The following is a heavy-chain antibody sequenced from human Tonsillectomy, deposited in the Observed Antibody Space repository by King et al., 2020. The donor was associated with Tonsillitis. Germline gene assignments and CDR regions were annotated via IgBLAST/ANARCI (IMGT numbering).Heavy chain of an antibody. CDR2: INHSGSP. Sequence: VQLQQWGAGLLKPSETLSLTCAVYGGSFSSYYWSWIRQPPGKGREWIGEINHSGSPNSNPSLKSRVTTSVDTSKNQFSLKLTSVTAADTAVYYCSSGSYFYFGYWGQGALVTVSS. V-gene: IGHV4-34*01. J-gene: IGHJ4*02. D-gene: IGHD3-10*01. CDR3: SSGSYFYFGY. CDR1: GGSFSSYY.